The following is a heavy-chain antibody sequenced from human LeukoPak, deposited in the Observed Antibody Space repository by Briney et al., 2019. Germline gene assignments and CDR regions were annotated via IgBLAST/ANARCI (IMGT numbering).Heavy chain of an antibody. Sequence: GGSLRLSCAASGFTFSSYAMSWVRQAPGKGLEWVSAISGSGGSTYYADSVKGRFTISRDNSKNTLYLQMNSLRAEVTAVYYCAKSSSWELDAFDIWGQGTMVTVST. CDR2: ISGSGGST. J-gene: IGHJ3*02. V-gene: IGHV3-23*01. D-gene: IGHD6-13*01. CDR1: GFTFSSYA. CDR3: AKSSSWELDAFDI.